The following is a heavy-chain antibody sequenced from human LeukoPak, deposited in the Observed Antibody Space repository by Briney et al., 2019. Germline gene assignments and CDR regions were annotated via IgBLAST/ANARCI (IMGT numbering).Heavy chain of an antibody. J-gene: IGHJ4*02. Sequence: ASVKVSCKASGYTFTSYGISWVRQAPGQGLEWMGWISAYNGNTNYAQKLQGRVTMTTDTSTSTAYMELRSLRSDDTAVYYCAREVTMVREVIIPYYFDYWGQGTLVTVSS. CDR2: ISAYNGNT. CDR1: GYTFTSYG. V-gene: IGHV1-18*01. D-gene: IGHD3-10*01. CDR3: AREVTMVREVIIPYYFDY.